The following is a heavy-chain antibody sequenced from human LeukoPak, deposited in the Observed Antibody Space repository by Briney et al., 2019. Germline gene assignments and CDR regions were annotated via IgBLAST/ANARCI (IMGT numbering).Heavy chain of an antibody. D-gene: IGHD1-26*01. J-gene: IGHJ4*02. CDR1: EFTLRSYS. Sequence: PGGSLRLSCAASEFTLRSYSMHWVRQAPGKGLEWVSYISTSSTYIYYADSVKGRFTISRDNAKNSLYLHMNSLRAEDTAVYYCAADASGSSIGRIDFWGQGTLVTVSS. CDR3: AADASGSSIGRIDF. V-gene: IGHV3-21*01. CDR2: ISTSSTYI.